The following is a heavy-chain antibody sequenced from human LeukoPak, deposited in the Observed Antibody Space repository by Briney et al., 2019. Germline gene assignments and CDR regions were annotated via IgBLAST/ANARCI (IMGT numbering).Heavy chain of an antibody. J-gene: IGHJ4*02. D-gene: IGHD6-13*01. CDR2: MNPNSGNT. Sequence: ASVKVSCKASGYTFTSYDINWVRQATGQGLEWVGWMNPNSGNTGYAQKFQGRVTMTRNTSISTAYMELSSLRSEDTAVYYCARGRTFGIAAAGNLDYWGQGTLVTVSS. CDR1: GYTFTSYD. V-gene: IGHV1-8*01. CDR3: ARGRTFGIAAAGNLDY.